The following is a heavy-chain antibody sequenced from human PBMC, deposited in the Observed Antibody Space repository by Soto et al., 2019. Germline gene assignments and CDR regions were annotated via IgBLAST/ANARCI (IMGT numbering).Heavy chain of an antibody. CDR3: ASYPTATYYYGSGSQGHDAFDI. J-gene: IGHJ3*02. CDR1: GGPISSYY. CDR2: IYYSGST. Sequence: PSETLSLTCTVSGGPISSYYWSWIRQPPGKGLEWIGYIYYSGSTNYSPSLKSRVTISVDTSKNQFSLKLSSVTAADTAVYYCASYPTATYYYGSGSQGHDAFDIWGQGTMVTVSS. V-gene: IGHV4-59*01. D-gene: IGHD3-10*01.